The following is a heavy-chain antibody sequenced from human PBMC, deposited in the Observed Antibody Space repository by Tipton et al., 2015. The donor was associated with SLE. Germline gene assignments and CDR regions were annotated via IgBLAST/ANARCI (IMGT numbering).Heavy chain of an antibody. V-gene: IGHV4-39*07. Sequence: TLSLTCTVSGGSISSSSYYWGWIRQPPGKGLEWIGSIYYSGSTYYNPSLKSRVTISVDTSKNQFSLKLSSVTAADTAVYYCARHMRLLWFREPVDYWGQGTLVTVSS. J-gene: IGHJ4*02. D-gene: IGHD3-10*01. CDR1: GGSISSSSYY. CDR3: ARHMRLLWFREPVDY. CDR2: IYYSGST.